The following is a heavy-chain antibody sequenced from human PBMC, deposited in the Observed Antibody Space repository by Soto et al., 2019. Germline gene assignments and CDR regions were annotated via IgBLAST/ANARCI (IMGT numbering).Heavy chain of an antibody. J-gene: IGHJ4*02. CDR1: GFTFSSYG. CDR3: AKDSDAYDSSGYYGY. V-gene: IGHV3-30*18. D-gene: IGHD3-22*01. CDR2: ISYDGSNK. Sequence: PGGSLRLSCAASGFTFSSYGMHWVRQAPGKGLEWVAVISYDGSNKYYADSVKGRFTISRDNSKNTLYLQMNSLRAEDTAVYYCAKDSDAYDSSGYYGYWGQGTLVTVSS.